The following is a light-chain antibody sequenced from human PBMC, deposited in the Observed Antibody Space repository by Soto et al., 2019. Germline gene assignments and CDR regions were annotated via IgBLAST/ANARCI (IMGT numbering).Light chain of an antibody. CDR1: HDIGKW. CDR3: QQATSFPFT. J-gene: IGKJ3*01. V-gene: IGKV1-12*01. Sequence: DIQMTQSPSSVSASVGDRVTITCRASHDIGKWLAWYQQKPGKAPKLLIYAASSLQSGVPSRFSGSGYATEFTLTIISLQPEDFATYFCQQATSFPFTFGPGTKV. CDR2: AAS.